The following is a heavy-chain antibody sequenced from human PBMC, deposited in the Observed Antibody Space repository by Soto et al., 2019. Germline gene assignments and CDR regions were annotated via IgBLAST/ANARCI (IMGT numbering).Heavy chain of an antibody. J-gene: IGHJ4*02. CDR3: ARLVPAANYYFDY. Sequence: SETLSLTCTVSGGSISSCCYYWSWIRQHPGKGLEWIGYIYYSGSTYYNPSLKSRVTISVDTSKNQFSLKLSPVTAADTAVYYCARLVPAANYYFDYWGQGTLVTVSS. CDR2: IYYSGST. V-gene: IGHV4-31*03. CDR1: GGSISSCCYY. D-gene: IGHD2-2*01.